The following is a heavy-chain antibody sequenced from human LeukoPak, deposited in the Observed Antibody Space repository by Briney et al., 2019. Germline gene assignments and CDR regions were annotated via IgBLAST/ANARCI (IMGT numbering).Heavy chain of an antibody. D-gene: IGHD3-10*01. CDR2: IYYSGST. CDR1: GGSISSGGYY. J-gene: IGHJ4*02. V-gene: IGHV4-31*03. CDR3: ARLLWFGELQRDYFDY. Sequence: SQTLSLTCTVSGGSISSGGYYWSWIRQHPGKGLEWIGYIYYSGSTYYNPSLKSRVTISVDTSKNQFSLKLSSVTAADTAVYYCARLLWFGELQRDYFDYWGQGTLVTVSS.